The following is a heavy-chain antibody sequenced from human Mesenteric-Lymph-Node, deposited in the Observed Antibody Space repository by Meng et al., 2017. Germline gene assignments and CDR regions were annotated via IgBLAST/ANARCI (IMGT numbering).Heavy chain of an antibody. CDR1: GFTFGDYA. Sequence: GSLKISCTASGFTFGDYAMSWVRQAPGKGLEWVGFIRSKAYGGTTEYAASVKGRFTISRDDSKSIAYLQMNSLKTEDTAVYYCTRDHRYCSGGSCYSDYYFDYWGQGTLVTVSS. J-gene: IGHJ4*02. CDR2: IRSKAYGGTT. CDR3: TRDHRYCSGGSCYSDYYFDY. D-gene: IGHD2-15*01. V-gene: IGHV3-49*04.